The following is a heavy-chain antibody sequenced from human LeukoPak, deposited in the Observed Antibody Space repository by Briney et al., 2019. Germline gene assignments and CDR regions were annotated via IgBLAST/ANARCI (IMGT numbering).Heavy chain of an antibody. CDR2: ISVSGGST. CDR3: AKVFSTATTGREGFYFDY. D-gene: IGHD4-11*01. V-gene: IGHV3-23*01. CDR1: GFTFSSYA. Sequence: SGGSLRLSCAASGFTFSSYAMSWVRQAPGKGLEWVSAISVSGGSTYSADSVKGRFTISRDNSKNTLFLQMNSLRAEDTAVYYCAKVFSTATTGREGFYFDYWGQGTLVTVSS. J-gene: IGHJ4*02.